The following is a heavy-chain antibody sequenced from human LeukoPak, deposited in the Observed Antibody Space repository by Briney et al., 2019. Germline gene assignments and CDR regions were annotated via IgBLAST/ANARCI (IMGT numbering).Heavy chain of an antibody. CDR2: IYYSGST. CDR1: GGSISSYY. V-gene: IGHV4-59*01. J-gene: IGHJ5*02. D-gene: IGHD2-2*02. CDR3: ARGGGYCSSTSCHTNWFDP. Sequence: PSXXLSLTCTVSGGSISSYYWSWLRQAPGKGLEWIGYIYYSGSTHYNPSLKSRVTISVDTSKNQFSLKLSSVTAADTAVYYCARGGGYCSSTSCHTNWFDPWGQGTLVTVSS.